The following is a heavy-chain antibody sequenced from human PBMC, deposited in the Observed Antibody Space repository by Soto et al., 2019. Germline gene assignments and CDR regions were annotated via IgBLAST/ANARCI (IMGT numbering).Heavy chain of an antibody. J-gene: IGHJ4*02. CDR1: GYTFTNYG. CDR3: ARSRAGGTWEQYPSFYFDY. D-gene: IGHD1-26*01. V-gene: IGHV1-18*01. CDR2: ISTYNGDR. Sequence: QVLLVQSGAEVKKPGASVKVACKASGYTFTNYGISWVRQAPGQGLEWLGWISTYNGDRDFAQKVQGRVIMTTDTSTTTAYMELRSLRSNDTAVYYCARSRAGGTWEQYPSFYFDYWGQGALVTVSS.